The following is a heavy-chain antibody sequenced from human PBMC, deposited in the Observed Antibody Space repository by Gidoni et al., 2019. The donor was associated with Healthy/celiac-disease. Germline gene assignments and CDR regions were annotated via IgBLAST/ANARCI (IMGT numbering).Heavy chain of an antibody. CDR2: TRNKANSYTT. CDR1: GFTFSDHY. J-gene: IGHJ4*02. Sequence: EVQLVESGGGLVQPGGSLRLSCAASGFTFSDHYMDWVRQAPGKGLEWVGRTRNKANSYTTEYAASVKGRFTISRDDSKNSLYLQMNSLKTEDTAVYYCARGDLAVAGLFDYWGQGTLVTVSS. CDR3: ARGDLAVAGLFDY. V-gene: IGHV3-72*01. D-gene: IGHD6-19*01.